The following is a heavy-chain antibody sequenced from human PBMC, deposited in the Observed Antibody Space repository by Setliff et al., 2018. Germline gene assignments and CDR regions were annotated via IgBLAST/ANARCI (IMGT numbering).Heavy chain of an antibody. CDR1: GFTFRTFS. Sequence: GGSLRLSCAASGFTFRTFSMHWVRQAPGKGLEWVSSISPDSIYIYYADSVKGRFTISRDNAKNSLYLQMNSLRAEDTAVYYCARDQGSYGYRAFDYWGQGTLVTVSS. CDR2: ISPDSIYI. CDR3: ARDQGSYGYRAFDY. V-gene: IGHV3-21*01. D-gene: IGHD5-18*01. J-gene: IGHJ4*02.